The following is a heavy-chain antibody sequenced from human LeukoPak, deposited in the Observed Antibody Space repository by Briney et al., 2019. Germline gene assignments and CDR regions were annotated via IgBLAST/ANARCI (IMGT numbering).Heavy chain of an antibody. D-gene: IGHD2-21*02. Sequence: GGSLTLSCAASGFTFSSYAMSWVRQAPGKGLEWVSAISGSGGSTYYADSVKGRFTISRDNSKNTLYLQMNSLRAEDTAVYYCAKVVLAYCGGDCYPGDYFDYWGQGTLVTVSS. CDR3: AKVVLAYCGGDCYPGDYFDY. V-gene: IGHV3-23*01. CDR1: GFTFSSYA. CDR2: ISGSGGST. J-gene: IGHJ4*02.